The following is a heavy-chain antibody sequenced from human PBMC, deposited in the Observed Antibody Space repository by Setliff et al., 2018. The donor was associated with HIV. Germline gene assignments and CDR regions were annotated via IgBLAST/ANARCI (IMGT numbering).Heavy chain of an antibody. CDR2: VYPSDGST. J-gene: IGHJ4*02. V-gene: IGHV1-8*02. D-gene: IGHD1-26*01. CDR1: GYTFTSYA. CDR3: ARGVGAAGDY. Sequence: ASVKVSCKASGYTFTSYAMNWVRQAPGQGLEWMGMVYPSDGSTSSAATGYAQKFQGRVTLTRDTSINTAYMELSSLTSDDTAVYYCARGVGAAGDYWGQGTQVTVSS.